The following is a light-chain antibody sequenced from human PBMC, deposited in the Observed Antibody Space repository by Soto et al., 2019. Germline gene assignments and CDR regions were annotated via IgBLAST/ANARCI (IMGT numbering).Light chain of an antibody. CDR3: QAWDSSTARVV. J-gene: IGLJ2*01. CDR2: QDS. CDR1: KLGDKY. Sequence: SYELTQPPSVSVSPGQTTSITCSGDKLGDKYACWYQQKPGQSPVLVIYQDSKRPSGIPERFSGSNSGNTATLTISGTQAMDKADYYCQAWDSSTARVVFGGGTKLTVL. V-gene: IGLV3-1*01.